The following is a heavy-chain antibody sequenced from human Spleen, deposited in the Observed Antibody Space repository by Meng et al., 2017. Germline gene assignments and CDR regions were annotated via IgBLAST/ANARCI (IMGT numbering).Heavy chain of an antibody. J-gene: IGHJ4*02. Sequence: QVQLVQSGAEGKKPGASVKVSCKASGYTFTSYGISWVRQAPGQGLEWMGWISAYNGNTNYAQKLQGRVTMTTDTSTSTAYMELRSLRSDDTAVYYCARVVTYHDILAGYSSGDFWGQGTLVTVSS. D-gene: IGHD3-9*01. CDR1: GYTFTSYG. V-gene: IGHV1-18*01. CDR3: ARVVTYHDILAGYSSGDF. CDR2: ISAYNGNT.